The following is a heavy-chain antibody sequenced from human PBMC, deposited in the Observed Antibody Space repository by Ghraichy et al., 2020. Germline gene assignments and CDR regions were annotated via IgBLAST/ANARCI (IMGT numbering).Heavy chain of an antibody. CDR3: ARLGLDYGDHDYVPFDY. D-gene: IGHD4-17*01. Sequence: ASVKVSCKASGYTFTAYPIHWVRQAPGQGLEWMGWINTDSGGTKYAQNFQDRVTMTRDTSTSTAYLQMSRLRFDDTAVYYCARLGLDYGDHDYVPFDYWGQGALVTVFS. CDR2: INTDSGGT. CDR1: GYTFTAYP. J-gene: IGHJ4*02. V-gene: IGHV1-2*02.